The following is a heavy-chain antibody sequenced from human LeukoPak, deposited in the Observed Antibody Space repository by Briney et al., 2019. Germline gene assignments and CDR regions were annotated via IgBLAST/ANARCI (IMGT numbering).Heavy chain of an antibody. Sequence: PGGSLRLSCTASGFTFGNYAMSWVRQAPGKGLEWVSSISGSGDSTFYADSVKGRFTLSRDNSKGTLYLQLNNLRAEDTAVYFCAKGTMDGGQYYYDSSGGQGTLVTVSS. D-gene: IGHD3-22*01. CDR2: ISGSGDST. V-gene: IGHV3-23*01. CDR1: GFTFGNYA. CDR3: AKGTMDGGQYYYDSS. J-gene: IGHJ4*02.